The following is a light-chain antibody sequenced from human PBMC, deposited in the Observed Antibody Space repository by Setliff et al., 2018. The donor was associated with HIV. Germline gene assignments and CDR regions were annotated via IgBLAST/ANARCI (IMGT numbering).Light chain of an antibody. CDR1: TGAVASGHY. Sequence: QAVVTQEPSLTVSPGGTVTLTCASSTGAVASGHYANWFQQKPGQAPRALIYSTTYKHSWTPARFSGSLLGGRAALTPSDVRPEDEAEYYCLLYYGGFYVFGSGTKVTVL. CDR2: STT. CDR3: LLYYGGFYV. J-gene: IGLJ1*01. V-gene: IGLV7-43*01.